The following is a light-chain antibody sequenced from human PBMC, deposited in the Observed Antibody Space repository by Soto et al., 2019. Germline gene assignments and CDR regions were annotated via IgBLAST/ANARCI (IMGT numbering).Light chain of an antibody. J-gene: IGKJ4*01. CDR2: DAS. V-gene: IGKV1-39*01. CDR1: QSISNH. CDR3: QQSYSTPPT. Sequence: DIQMTQSPSSLSASVEDRVIITCRASQSISNHLNWYQQKPGKAPNPLIYDASSLKSGVPARFSGSGSGTHFTLTISSLQPEDFATYYCQQSYSTPPTFGGGTKVDIK.